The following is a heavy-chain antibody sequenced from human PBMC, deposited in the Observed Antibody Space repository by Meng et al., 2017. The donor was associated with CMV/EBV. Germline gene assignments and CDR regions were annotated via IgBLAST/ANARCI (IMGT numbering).Heavy chain of an antibody. CDR1: GGSISSYY. V-gene: IGHV4-59*01. CDR2: IYHSGST. D-gene: IGHD3-10*01. Sequence: SETLSLTCTVSGGSISSYYWSWIRQPPGKGLEWIGYIYHSGSTNYNPSLKSRVTISVDTSKNQFSLKLSSVTAADTAVYYCARDRVFGWSGWVRGVNNYGMDVWGQGTTVTVSS. J-gene: IGHJ6*02. CDR3: ARDRVFGWSGWVRGVNNYGMDV.